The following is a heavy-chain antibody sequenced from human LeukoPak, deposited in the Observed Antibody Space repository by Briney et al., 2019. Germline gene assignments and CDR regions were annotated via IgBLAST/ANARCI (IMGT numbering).Heavy chain of an antibody. CDR3: AKDRGSYYALSQDY. CDR1: GFTFSSYA. V-gene: IGHV3-23*01. D-gene: IGHD1-26*01. J-gene: IGHJ4*02. Sequence: GGSLRPSCAASGFTFSSYAMSWVRQAPGKGLEWVSAISGSGGSTYYADSVKGRFTISRDNSKNTLYLQMNSLRAEDTAVYYCAKDRGSYYALSQDYWGQGTLVTVSS. CDR2: ISGSGGST.